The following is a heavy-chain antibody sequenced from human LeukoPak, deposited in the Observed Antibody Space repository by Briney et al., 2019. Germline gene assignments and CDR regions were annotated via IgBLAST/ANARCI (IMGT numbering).Heavy chain of an antibody. CDR3: TSWGDTTAEYFQR. J-gene: IGHJ1*01. D-gene: IGHD2-21*02. V-gene: IGHV3-7*01. CDR1: GFTFNRCW. CDR2: INPDGRDT. Sequence: GGSLRLSCVVSGFTFNRCWMNWVRQAPGKGLEWVAHINPDGRDTYYVDSVKGRFTISRDNAQNSMCLQTNSLRVEDTAVYYCTSWGDTTAEYFQRWGQGTLVTVSS.